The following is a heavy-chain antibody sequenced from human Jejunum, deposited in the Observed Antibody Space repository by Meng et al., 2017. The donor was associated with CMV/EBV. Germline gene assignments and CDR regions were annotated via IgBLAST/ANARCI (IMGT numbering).Heavy chain of an antibody. J-gene: IGHJ4*02. Sequence: GSGFSFTNYWIGWVRRMPRKGVEWMGMDYPSDSEARYSPSFQDRVAMSADKSSSTAYLQWSSVEASDTAIYCCAGLGSPLRALDYWGQGTLVTVSS. D-gene: IGHD3-10*01. CDR1: GFSFTNYW. CDR3: AGLGSPLRALDY. V-gene: IGHV5-51*01. CDR2: DYPSDSEA.